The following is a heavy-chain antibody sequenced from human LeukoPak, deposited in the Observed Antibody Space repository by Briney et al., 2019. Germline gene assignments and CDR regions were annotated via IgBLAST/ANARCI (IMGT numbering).Heavy chain of an antibody. Sequence: GAPVKVSCKASGYTFTNFYIHWVRQAPGQGLEWMGWINPSSGGTNYARKFQGRVTMTRDTSISTAYMELSRLKSDDTAVYYCARDPRYGDLLDYYYYMDVWGKGTTVTVSS. J-gene: IGHJ6*03. CDR1: GYTFTNFY. D-gene: IGHD4-17*01. CDR2: INPSSGGT. CDR3: ARDPRYGDLLDYYYYMDV. V-gene: IGHV1-2*02.